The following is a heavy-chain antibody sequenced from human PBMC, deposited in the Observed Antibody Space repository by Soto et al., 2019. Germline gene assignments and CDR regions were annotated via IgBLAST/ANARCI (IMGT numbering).Heavy chain of an antibody. CDR2: ISYDGRNQ. Sequence: QVQVVESGGGVVQPGRSLRLSCAASGFTLSGYGMHWVRQAPGKGLEWVAVISYDGRNQYYADSVKGRFTFSRDNSKSTLYLQMDSLGVEDSAVYYCAKGGSSSARYFDYWGQGTLVTVSS. D-gene: IGHD6-6*01. J-gene: IGHJ4*02. V-gene: IGHV3-30*18. CDR3: AKGGSSSARYFDY. CDR1: GFTLSGYG.